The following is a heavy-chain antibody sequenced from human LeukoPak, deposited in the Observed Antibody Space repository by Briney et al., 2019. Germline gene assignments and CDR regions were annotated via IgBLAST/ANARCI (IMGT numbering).Heavy chain of an antibody. Sequence: SETLSLTCAVYGGSFSGYYWSWIRQPPGKGLEWIGEVNHSGTTKYNPSLESRITISTDTSKNQFSLKLNSVTAADTAVYYCASPSDGYPYGRSLNYWGQGTLVTVSS. CDR1: GGSFSGYY. CDR3: ASPSDGYPYGRSLNY. CDR2: VNHSGTT. J-gene: IGHJ4*02. V-gene: IGHV4-34*01. D-gene: IGHD5-18*01.